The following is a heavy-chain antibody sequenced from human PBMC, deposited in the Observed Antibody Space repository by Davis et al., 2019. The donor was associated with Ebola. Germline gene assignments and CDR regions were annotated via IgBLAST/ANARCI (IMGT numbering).Heavy chain of an antibody. D-gene: IGHD4-11*01. CDR3: SRDDYPV. CDR2: IRSKIYGGTT. V-gene: IGHV3-49*04. CDR1: GFTFGDYA. Sequence: GGSLRLSCTASGFTFGDYAMTWVRQAPGKGLGWVGFIRSKIYGGTTEYAASVEGRFTISRDDSRSIAYLQMDSLKTEDTAVYYCSRDDYPVWGQGSLVTVSS. J-gene: IGHJ4*02.